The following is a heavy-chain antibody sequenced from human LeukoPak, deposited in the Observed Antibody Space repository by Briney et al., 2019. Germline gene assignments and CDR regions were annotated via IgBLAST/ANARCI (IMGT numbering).Heavy chain of an antibody. CDR3: AGLIVATTYFDY. J-gene: IGHJ4*02. CDR2: INHSGST. Sequence: SETLSLTCAVSGGSFSGYFWSWIRQPPGKGLEWIRKINHSGSTNYNPSLKSRVTISVDTSKNQFSLKLSSVTAADTAVYYCAGLIVATTYFDYWGQRTLVTVSS. V-gene: IGHV4-34*01. D-gene: IGHD5-12*01. CDR1: GGSFSGYF.